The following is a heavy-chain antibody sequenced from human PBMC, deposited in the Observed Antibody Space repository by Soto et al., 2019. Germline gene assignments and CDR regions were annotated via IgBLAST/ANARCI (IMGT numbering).Heavy chain of an antibody. D-gene: IGHD3-10*01. J-gene: IGHJ4*02. Sequence: GWLRPSCASSGFPFSSYWMIWVRQAPGKGLEWVANIKQDGSEKYYVDSVKGRFTISRDNAKNSLYLQMKSLRAEDTAVYYCARKQASITRQTLEYFDYWGQGTMVTVSS. CDR2: IKQDGSEK. CDR1: GFPFSSYW. V-gene: IGHV3-7*01. CDR3: ARKQASITRQTLEYFDY.